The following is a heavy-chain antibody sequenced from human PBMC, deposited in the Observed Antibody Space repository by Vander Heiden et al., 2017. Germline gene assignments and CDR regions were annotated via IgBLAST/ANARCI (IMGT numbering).Heavy chain of an antibody. CDR3: VKGSGYCSSTSCYGAPYYYYYGMDV. Sequence: EVQLVESGGGLVQPGGSLRLSCSASGFTFSSYAMHWVRQAPGKGLEYVSAISSNGGSTYYADSVKGRLTISRDNSKNTLYLQMSSLRAEDTAVYYCVKGSGYCSSTSCYGAPYYYYYGMDVWGQGTTVTVSS. J-gene: IGHJ6*02. V-gene: IGHV3-64D*06. CDR2: ISSNGGST. CDR1: GFTFSSYA. D-gene: IGHD2-2*01.